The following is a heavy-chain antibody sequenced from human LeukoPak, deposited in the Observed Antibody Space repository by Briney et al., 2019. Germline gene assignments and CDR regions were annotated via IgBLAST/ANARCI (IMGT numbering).Heavy chain of an antibody. CDR2: IHFTGGT. Sequence: PTDTLSLTCTVAGVAISSYSCSWIRQAPGKGLEWIGYIHFTGGTNSNPSLKSRVTISVDTSKNQFSLKLSSVTAADTAVYYCARGNGWYGNWGQGTLVTVSS. V-gene: IGHV4-59*07. J-gene: IGHJ4*02. D-gene: IGHD6-19*01. CDR1: GVAISSYS. CDR3: ARGNGWYGN.